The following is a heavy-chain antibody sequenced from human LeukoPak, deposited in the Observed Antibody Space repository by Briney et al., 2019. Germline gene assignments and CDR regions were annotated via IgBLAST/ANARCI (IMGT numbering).Heavy chain of an antibody. J-gene: IGHJ4*02. D-gene: IGHD1-26*01. Sequence: GGSLRLSCTVSGFTVGNNYMSWVRQAPGKGLEWVALMYSRGSSHYADSVRGRFTISRDSSKNTAYLQINSLTAEDTAVYYCARGQIVGVQGDFWGQGTLVTVSS. V-gene: IGHV3-66*02. CDR3: ARGQIVGVQGDF. CDR2: MYSRGSS. CDR1: GFTVGNNY.